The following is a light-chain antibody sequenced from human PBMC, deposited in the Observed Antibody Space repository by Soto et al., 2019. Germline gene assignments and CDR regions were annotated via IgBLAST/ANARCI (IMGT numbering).Light chain of an antibody. CDR3: QHYNSYSEA. CDR1: QGINNW. Sequence: DIQMTQSPSSVSASEGDRVTITCRASQGINNWLAWYQQKPGKAPKLLIYAASSLQSGVPSRFSGSGSGTEFTLTISSLQPDDFATYYCQHYNSYSEAFGQGTKV. CDR2: AAS. V-gene: IGKV1-5*01. J-gene: IGKJ1*01.